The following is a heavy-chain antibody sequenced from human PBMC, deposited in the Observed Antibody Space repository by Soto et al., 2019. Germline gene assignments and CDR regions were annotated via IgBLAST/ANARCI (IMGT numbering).Heavy chain of an antibody. Sequence: WGSLRLSCAASGFTFSSYAMSWVRQAPGKGLEWVSAISGSGGSTYYADSVKGRFTISRDNSKNTLYLQMNSLRAEDTAVYYCAKGHSSSWYGLYYFDYWGQGTLVTVSS. V-gene: IGHV3-23*01. CDR1: GFTFSSYA. CDR3: AKGHSSSWYGLYYFDY. J-gene: IGHJ4*02. CDR2: ISGSGGST. D-gene: IGHD6-13*01.